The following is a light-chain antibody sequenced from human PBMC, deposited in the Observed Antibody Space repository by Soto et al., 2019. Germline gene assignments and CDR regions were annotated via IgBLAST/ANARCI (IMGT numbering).Light chain of an antibody. CDR2: EVS. V-gene: IGLV2-14*01. CDR3: SSYTSSSTPYV. CDR1: SSDVGGYNY. J-gene: IGLJ1*01. Sequence: QSALTQPASVSGSPGQSITISCTGTSSDVGGYNYVSWYQQHPGKAPKLMIYEVSNRPSGVSNRFSGSRSGNTASLTISGLQAEDEAEYYSSSYTSSSTPYVLGTGTKLTVL.